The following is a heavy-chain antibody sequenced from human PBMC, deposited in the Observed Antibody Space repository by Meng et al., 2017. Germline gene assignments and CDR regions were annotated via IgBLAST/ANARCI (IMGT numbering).Heavy chain of an antibody. Sequence: RGSLRLSCAASGFTFSSYWMHWVRPAPGKGLVWVSRINSDGSSTSYADSVKGRFTISRDNAKNPLYLQMNRLRAEDTAVYYCARDAYYDSSGYYCFFFQGPIDYWGQGTLVTVSS. CDR3: ARDAYYDSSGYYCFFFQGPIDY. V-gene: IGHV3-74*01. CDR1: GFTFSSYW. D-gene: IGHD3-22*01. J-gene: IGHJ4*02. CDR2: INSDGSST.